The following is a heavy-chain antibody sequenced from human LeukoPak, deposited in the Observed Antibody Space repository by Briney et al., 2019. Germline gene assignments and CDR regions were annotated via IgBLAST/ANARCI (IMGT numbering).Heavy chain of an antibody. CDR2: ISSSSDTV. Sequence: GSLRLSCEASGFTFSIYSMNWVRLAPGKGLERVSHISSSSDTVYYADSVQGRFTVSRDNAQNSLYLHMDSLRAEDTALYYCARGSPGDYWGQGTLVTVSS. J-gene: IGHJ4*02. V-gene: IGHV3-48*01. CDR3: ARGSPGDY. CDR1: GFTFSIYS.